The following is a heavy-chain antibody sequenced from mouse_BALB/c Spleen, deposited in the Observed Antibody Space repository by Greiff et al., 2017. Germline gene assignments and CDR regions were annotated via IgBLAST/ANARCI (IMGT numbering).Heavy chain of an antibody. Sequence: QVQLQQSGAELVRPGTSVKVSCKASGYAFTNYLIEWVKQRPGQGLEWIGVINPGSGGTNYNEKFKGKATLTADKSSSTAYMQLSSLTSDDSAVYFCASKNYGKGKYYAMDYWGQGTSVTVSS. V-gene: IGHV1-54*01. CDR3: ASKNYGKGKYYAMDY. D-gene: IGHD2-1*01. J-gene: IGHJ4*01. CDR2: INPGSGGT. CDR1: GYAFTNYL.